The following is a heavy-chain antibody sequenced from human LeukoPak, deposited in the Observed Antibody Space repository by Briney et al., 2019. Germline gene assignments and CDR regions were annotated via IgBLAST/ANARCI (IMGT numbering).Heavy chain of an antibody. CDR3: ARQGLYYDILTGYLYFDY. CDR2: IYYSGST. V-gene: IGHV4-39*01. Sequence: PSETLSLTCTVSGGSISSSSYYWGWIRQPPGKGLEWIGSIYYSGSTYYNPSLKSRVTISVDTSKNQFSLKLSSVTAADTAVYYCARQGLYYDILTGYLYFDYWGQGTLVTVSS. CDR1: GGSISSSSYY. J-gene: IGHJ4*02. D-gene: IGHD3-9*01.